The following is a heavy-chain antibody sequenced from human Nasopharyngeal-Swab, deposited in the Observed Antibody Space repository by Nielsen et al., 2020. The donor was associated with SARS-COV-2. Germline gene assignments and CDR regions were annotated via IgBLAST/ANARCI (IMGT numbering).Heavy chain of an antibody. CDR2: SGST. CDR3: ARDGGRMYSPRAFDI. Sequence: SETLSLTCTVSGGSISSYYWSWIRQPPGKGLEWIGYSGSTYYNPSLKSRVTISVDTSKNQFSLKLSSVTAADTAVYYCARDGGRMYSPRAFDIWGQGTMVTVSS. CDR1: GGSISSYY. V-gene: IGHV4-59*12. D-gene: IGHD3-16*01. J-gene: IGHJ3*02.